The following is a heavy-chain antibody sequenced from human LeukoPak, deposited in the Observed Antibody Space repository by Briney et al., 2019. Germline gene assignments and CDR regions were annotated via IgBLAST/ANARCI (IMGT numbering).Heavy chain of an antibody. Sequence: PGGCLRLSCAASGVTFNAYRLYWVHEAPGKGLGRVSRIGNDGSDISYADSVKGRFTISRDNAKNTLDLQMTSLRAEDTAIYYCARVFHLIDYWGQGTLVTVSS. V-gene: IGHV3-74*01. CDR1: GVTFNAYR. CDR2: IGNDGSDI. J-gene: IGHJ4*02. CDR3: ARVFHLIDY.